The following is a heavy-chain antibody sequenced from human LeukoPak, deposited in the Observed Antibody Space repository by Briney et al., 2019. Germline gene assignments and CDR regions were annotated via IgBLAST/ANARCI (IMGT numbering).Heavy chain of an antibody. V-gene: IGHV4-4*07. D-gene: IGHD5-18*01. CDR1: GGSMNTYY. CDR3: GRERDHGDSYGFVLDS. J-gene: IGHJ4*02. Sequence: SETLSLTCTVSGGSMNTYYWTWLRQPAGKGLEWLGRMYHSGTTNYNSPLYNPSLSSRVTMSVDGAKNQFSLRLKSVTTADTANFCGRERDHGDSYGFVLDSWGQGSLVTVSS. CDR2: MYHSGTT.